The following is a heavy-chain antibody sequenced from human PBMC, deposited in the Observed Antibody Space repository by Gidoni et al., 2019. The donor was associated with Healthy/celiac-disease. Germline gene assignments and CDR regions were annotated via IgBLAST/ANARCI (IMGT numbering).Heavy chain of an antibody. J-gene: IGHJ6*03. CDR1: GGAISSYY. CDR2: IYYSGST. V-gene: IGHV4-59*01. D-gene: IGHD4-4*01. Sequence: QVQLQESGPGLVTPSETLSLTCTVSGGAISSYYWSWIRQPPGKGLEWIGYIYYSGSTNYNPSLKSRVTISVDTSKNQFSLKLSSVTAADTAVYYCARAPSTVRGGYYYYYMDVWGKGTTVTVSS. CDR3: ARAPSTVRGGYYYYYMDV.